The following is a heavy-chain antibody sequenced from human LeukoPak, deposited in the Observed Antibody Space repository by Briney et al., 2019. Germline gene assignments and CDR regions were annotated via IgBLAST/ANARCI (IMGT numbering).Heavy chain of an antibody. Sequence: ASVKVSCTASGFTFTGYYMNWVRQAPGPGLEWMGWMNPNSGGTNSAKTFQVRVTITRDTSITTAYTELSRLTSDDTAVYDCARGNFYDNKSYSPELRYWGQGTLVTVSS. CDR1: GFTFTGYY. CDR2: MNPNSGGT. D-gene: IGHD3-10*01. V-gene: IGHV1-2*02. J-gene: IGHJ4*02. CDR3: ARGNFYDNKSYSPELRY.